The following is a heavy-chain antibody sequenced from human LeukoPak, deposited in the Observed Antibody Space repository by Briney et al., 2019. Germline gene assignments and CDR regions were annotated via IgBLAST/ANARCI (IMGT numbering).Heavy chain of an antibody. CDR2: IKQDGSEK. Sequence: GGSLRLSCAASGFTFSSYGMHWVRQAPGKGLEWVANIKQDGSEKYYVDSVKGRFTISRDNAKNSLYLQMNSLRAEDTAVYYCASDPNSSSWYGFGYWGQGTLVTVSS. V-gene: IGHV3-7*01. D-gene: IGHD6-13*01. CDR3: ASDPNSSSWYGFGY. J-gene: IGHJ4*02. CDR1: GFTFSSYG.